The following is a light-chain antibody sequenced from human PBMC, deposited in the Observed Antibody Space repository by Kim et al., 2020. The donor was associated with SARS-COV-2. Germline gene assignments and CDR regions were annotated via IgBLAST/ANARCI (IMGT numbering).Light chain of an antibody. CDR1: QSVSSS. CDR2: DAA. CDR3: QQRAKWPLT. Sequence: SPGERATLSCRASQSVSSSLGWYQQNPGQAPRLLIYDAANRATGIPARFSGSGSGTDFTLTISSLESEDFEVYYCQQRAKWPLTLGGGTKVDIK. V-gene: IGKV3-11*01. J-gene: IGKJ4*01.